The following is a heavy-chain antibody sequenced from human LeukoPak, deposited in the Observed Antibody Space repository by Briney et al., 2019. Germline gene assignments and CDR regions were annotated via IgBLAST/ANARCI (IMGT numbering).Heavy chain of an antibody. V-gene: IGHV1-24*01. CDR3: ATATGFWSGYYHNWFDP. CDR1: GGTFSSYA. J-gene: IGHJ5*02. Sequence: ASVKVSCKAFGGTFSSYAISWVRQAPGQGLEWMGGFDPEDGETIYAQKFQGRVTMTEDTSTDTAYMELSSLRSEDTAVYYCATATGFWSGYYHNWFDPWGQGTLVTVSS. CDR2: FDPEDGET. D-gene: IGHD3-3*01.